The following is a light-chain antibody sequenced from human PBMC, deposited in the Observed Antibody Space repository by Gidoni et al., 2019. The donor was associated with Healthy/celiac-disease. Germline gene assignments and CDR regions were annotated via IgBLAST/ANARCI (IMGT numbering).Light chain of an antibody. CDR2: GAS. CDR3: RQYGSSPGT. J-gene: IGKJ1*01. CDR1: QSVSSSY. V-gene: IGKV3-20*01. Sequence: IVLSPSQGTLSLSPAESATLCCRASQSVSSSYLAWYQQRPGPTLRLLNDGASSRATGIPDRFSGSGSGTDFTLTIIRLEPEDFAVYYCRQYGSSPGTFXQXTKVDIK.